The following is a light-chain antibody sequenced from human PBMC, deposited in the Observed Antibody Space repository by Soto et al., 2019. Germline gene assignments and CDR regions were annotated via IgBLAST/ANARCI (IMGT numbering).Light chain of an antibody. CDR2: GAS. Sequence: EIVMTQSPATLSVSPGERATLSCRASQSVSSAYVAWYKQVPGQTPRLLIYGASSRASGIPDRFSGSGSGTDFNLTISKLEPEDFAVYYCQQHGTSPWMFGQGTKVDIK. J-gene: IGKJ1*01. CDR1: QSVSSAY. CDR3: QQHGTSPWM. V-gene: IGKV3-20*01.